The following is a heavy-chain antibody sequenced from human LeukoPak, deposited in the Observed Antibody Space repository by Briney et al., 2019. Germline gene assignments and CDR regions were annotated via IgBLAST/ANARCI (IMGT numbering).Heavy chain of an antibody. J-gene: IGHJ3*02. D-gene: IGHD5-18*01. CDR1: GFTFSSYS. Sequence: GGSLRLSCAASGFTFSSYSMNWVRQAPGKGLVWVSRIYSDGSITTYTDSVKGRFTISRDNAKNTLYLHMNSLRAEDTAVYYCARAPPSSGYAYHFDIWGQGTMVTVSS. CDR2: IYSDGSIT. CDR3: ARAPPSSGYAYHFDI. V-gene: IGHV3-74*03.